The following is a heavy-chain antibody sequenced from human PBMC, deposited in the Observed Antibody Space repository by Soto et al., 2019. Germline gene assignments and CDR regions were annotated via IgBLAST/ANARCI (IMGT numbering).Heavy chain of an antibody. CDR1: GYSVSSSDYY. CDR2: MFYSGLT. CDR3: APLSVSLSGPYGIHV. J-gene: IGHJ6*02. D-gene: IGHD2-15*01. Sequence: SETLSLTCSVSGYSVSSSDYYWAWIRQPPGKGLEWIGSMFYSGLTYYNPSLKSRVTLSVDTSKNQFSVRLNSVTAADTAVYYCAPLSVSLSGPYGIHVWGQGTTVTV. V-gene: IGHV4-39*01.